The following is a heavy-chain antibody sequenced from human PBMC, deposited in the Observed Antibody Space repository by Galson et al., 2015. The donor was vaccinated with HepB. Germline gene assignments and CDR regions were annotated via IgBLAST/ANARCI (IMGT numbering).Heavy chain of an antibody. Sequence: SLRLSCAASGFTFSSYWMSWVRQAPGKGLEWVANIKQDGSETYYVDSVKGRFTISRDNAKNSLYLQMNSLRAEDTAVYYCARDRSWFGELNWFDPWGQGTLVTVSS. CDR3: ARDRSWFGELNWFDP. V-gene: IGHV3-7*03. J-gene: IGHJ5*02. CDR2: IKQDGSET. CDR1: GFTFSSYW. D-gene: IGHD3-10*01.